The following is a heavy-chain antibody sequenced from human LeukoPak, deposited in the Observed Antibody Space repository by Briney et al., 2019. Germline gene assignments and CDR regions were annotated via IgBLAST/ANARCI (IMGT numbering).Heavy chain of an antibody. CDR1: GYTFTSYY. Sequence: GASVKVSCKASGYTFTSYYMHWLRQAPGQGLEWMGIINPSGGSTSYAQKFHGRVTMTRDTSTSTVYMELSSLRSEDTAVYYCARDLDIVVVPAARGFDYWGQGTLVTVSS. V-gene: IGHV1-46*01. D-gene: IGHD2-2*03. CDR3: ARDLDIVVVPAARGFDY. CDR2: INPSGGST. J-gene: IGHJ4*02.